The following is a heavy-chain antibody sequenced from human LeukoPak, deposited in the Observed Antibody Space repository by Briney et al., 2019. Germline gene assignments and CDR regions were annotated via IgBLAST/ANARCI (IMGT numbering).Heavy chain of an antibody. J-gene: IGHJ6*03. CDR3: ASRYDFWSGTLNYMDV. Sequence: ASGKVSCKASGNNFTGYYRDWVRQDPGQGLEWMGWINPNSGGTNYAQKFQGRVTMTRDTSISTAYMELSRLRSDDTAVYYCASRYDFWSGTLNYMDVWGKGTTVTVSS. CDR1: GNNFTGYY. D-gene: IGHD3-3*01. CDR2: INPNSGGT. V-gene: IGHV1-2*02.